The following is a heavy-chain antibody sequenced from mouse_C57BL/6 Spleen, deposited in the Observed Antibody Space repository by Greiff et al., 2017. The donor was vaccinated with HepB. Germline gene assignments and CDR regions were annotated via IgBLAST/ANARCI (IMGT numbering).Heavy chain of an antibody. J-gene: IGHJ2*01. CDR2: IRNKANGYTT. V-gene: IGHV7-3*01. D-gene: IGHD1-1*01. Sequence: EVQWVESGGGLVQPGGSLSLSCAASGFTFTDYYMSWVRQPPGKALEWLGFIRNKANGYTTEYSASVKGRFTISRDNSQSILYLQMNALRAEDSATYYCARSYGSSFYFDYWGQGTTLTVSS. CDR3: ARSYGSSFYFDY. CDR1: GFTFTDYY.